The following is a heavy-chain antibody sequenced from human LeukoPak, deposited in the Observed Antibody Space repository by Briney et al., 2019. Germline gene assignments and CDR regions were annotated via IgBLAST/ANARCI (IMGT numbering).Heavy chain of an antibody. CDR3: AREGRGVPGAIAAVKGFDY. D-gene: IGHD6-13*01. Sequence: ASVKVSCKASGYTFTSYYMHWVRQAPGQGLEWMGIINPSGGTTSYAQKFQGRVTMTRDMSTSTVYMELSSLRSEDTAIYYCAREGRGVPGAIAAVKGFDYWGQGTLVTVSS. J-gene: IGHJ4*02. CDR2: INPSGGTT. CDR1: GYTFTSYY. V-gene: IGHV1-46*01.